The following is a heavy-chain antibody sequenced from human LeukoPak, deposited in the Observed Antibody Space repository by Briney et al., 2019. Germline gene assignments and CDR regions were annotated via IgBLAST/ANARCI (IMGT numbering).Heavy chain of an antibody. Sequence: ASVKVSCKASGYTFTSYGISWVRQAPGQGLEWMGWISAYNGNTNYAQKLQGRVTMTTDTSTSTAYMELRSLRSDDTAVYYCAREWGLYDYVWGSYRPQYCFDYWGQGTLVTVSS. J-gene: IGHJ4*02. CDR1: GYTFTSYG. CDR3: AREWGLYDYVWGSYRPQYCFDY. D-gene: IGHD3-16*02. V-gene: IGHV1-18*01. CDR2: ISAYNGNT.